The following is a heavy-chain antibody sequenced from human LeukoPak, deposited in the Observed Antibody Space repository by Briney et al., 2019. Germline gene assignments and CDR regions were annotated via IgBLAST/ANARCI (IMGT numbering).Heavy chain of an antibody. Sequence: SETLSLTCTVSGGSISGYYWSWIRQPPGKGLEWIGYIYYSGSTNYNPSLKSRVTISVDTSKNQFSLKLSSVTAADTAVYYCARGYGVAFDIWGQGTMVTVSS. CDR2: IYYSGST. D-gene: IGHD3-3*01. V-gene: IGHV4-59*01. J-gene: IGHJ3*02. CDR1: GGSISGYY. CDR3: ARGYGVAFDI.